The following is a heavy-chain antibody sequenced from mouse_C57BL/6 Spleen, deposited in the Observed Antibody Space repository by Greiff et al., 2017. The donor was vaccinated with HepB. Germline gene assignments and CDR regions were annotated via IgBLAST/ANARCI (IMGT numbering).Heavy chain of an antibody. D-gene: IGHD2-2*01. Sequence: VKLQESGAELVKPGASVKISCKASGYAFSSYWMNWVKQRPGKGLEWIGQIYPGDGDTNYNGKFKGKATLTADKSSSTAYMQLSSLTSEDSAVYFCARGGLRLRAMDYWGQGTSVTVSS. CDR2: IYPGDGDT. CDR1: GYAFSSYW. J-gene: IGHJ4*01. CDR3: ARGGLRLRAMDY. V-gene: IGHV1-80*01.